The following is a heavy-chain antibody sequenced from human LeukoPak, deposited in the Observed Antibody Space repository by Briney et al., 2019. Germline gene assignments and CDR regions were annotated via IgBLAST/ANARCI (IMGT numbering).Heavy chain of an antibody. CDR1: GGSINSYY. CDR3: AGGEDSQWIDY. CDR2: IYYSGST. V-gene: IGHV4-59*01. Sequence: SETLSLTCTVSGGSINSYYWSWIRQPPGKGLEWIGYIYYSGSTNYNPSLKSRVTISVDTSKNQFSLKLSSVTAADTAVYYCAGGEDSQWIDYWGQGTLVTVSS. D-gene: IGHD2-15*01. J-gene: IGHJ4*02.